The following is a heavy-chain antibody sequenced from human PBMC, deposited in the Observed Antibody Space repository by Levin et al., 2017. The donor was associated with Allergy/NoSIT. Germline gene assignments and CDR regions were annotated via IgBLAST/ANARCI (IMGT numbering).Heavy chain of an antibody. Sequence: GESLKISCKPSGYSFKLYWVGWVRQTPGKGLEWLGIIYPGDSDARYSPSLEGHVTFSVDKSIDTAYLQWSSLKASDTAIYYCARLWGNWFDTWGQGTLVTVSS. V-gene: IGHV5-51*01. J-gene: IGHJ5*02. CDR1: GYSFKLYW. CDR2: IYPGDSDA. D-gene: IGHD7-27*01. CDR3: ARLWGNWFDT.